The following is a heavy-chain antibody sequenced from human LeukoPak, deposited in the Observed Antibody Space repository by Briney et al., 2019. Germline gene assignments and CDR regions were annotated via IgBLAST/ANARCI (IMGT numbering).Heavy chain of an antibody. CDR2: ISWDGGST. V-gene: IGHV3-43*01. CDR1: GFTFDDYT. CDR3: AKDRGRWLQFDAFDI. Sequence: PGRSLRLSCAASGFTFDDYTMHWVPQAPGKGLEWVSLISWDGGSTYYADSVKGRFTISRDNSKNSLYLQMNSLRTEDTALYYCAKDRGRWLQFDAFDIRGQGTMVTVSS. D-gene: IGHD5-24*01. J-gene: IGHJ3*02.